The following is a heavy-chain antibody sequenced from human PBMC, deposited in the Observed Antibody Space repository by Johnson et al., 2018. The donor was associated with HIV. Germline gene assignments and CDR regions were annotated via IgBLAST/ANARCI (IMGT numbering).Heavy chain of an antibody. CDR2: ISYDGSNK. D-gene: IGHD3-22*01. CDR1: GFTFSSYA. CDR3: TRGESAYYESSGYYSDDAFDI. J-gene: IGHJ3*02. Sequence: QVQLVESGGGVVQPGRSLRLSCAASGFTFSSYAMHWVRQAPGKGLEGVALISYDGSNKDYADSVKGRFTISSDNSKNTLYLQMNSLRAGDTALYYCTRGESAYYESSGYYSDDAFDIWGQGTMVTVSS. V-gene: IGHV3-30*04.